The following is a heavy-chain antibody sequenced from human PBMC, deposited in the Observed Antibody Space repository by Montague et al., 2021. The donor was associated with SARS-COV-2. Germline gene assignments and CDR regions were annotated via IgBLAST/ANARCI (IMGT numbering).Heavy chain of an antibody. D-gene: IGHD3-10*01. V-gene: IGHV4-39*01. Sequence: SETLSLTCTASGDSVSNDRYYWGWLRQSPGKGLEWIGTIYFLGNTYYSPSLKIRVTMSVDTSKNQLSLRLTSVTASDTAIYYCPRSAMIRGVFNSWFDPWGQGTLVTVSS. CDR1: GDSVSNDRYY. CDR3: PRSAMIRGVFNSWFDP. J-gene: IGHJ5*02. CDR2: IYFLGNT.